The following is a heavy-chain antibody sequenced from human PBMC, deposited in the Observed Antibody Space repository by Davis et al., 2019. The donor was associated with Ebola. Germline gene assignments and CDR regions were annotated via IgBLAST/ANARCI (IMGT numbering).Heavy chain of an antibody. Sequence: PGGSLRLSCAASGFTFSSYAMSWVRQAPGKGLEWVSAISGSGGSTYYADSVKGRFTISRDNSKNTLYLQMNSLRAEDTAVYYCAKEEEYCSSTSCYTSGDPWGQGTLVTVSS. D-gene: IGHD2-2*02. CDR2: ISGSGGST. CDR1: GFTFSSYA. V-gene: IGHV3-23*01. J-gene: IGHJ5*02. CDR3: AKEEEYCSSTSCYTSGDP.